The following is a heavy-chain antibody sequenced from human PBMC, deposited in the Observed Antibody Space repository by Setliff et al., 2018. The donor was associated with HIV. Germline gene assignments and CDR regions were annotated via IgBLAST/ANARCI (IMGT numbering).Heavy chain of an antibody. J-gene: IGHJ4*02. V-gene: IGHV1-3*04. D-gene: IGHD2-2*01. CDR3: ARWCAAAGCYPAIYHFDS. CDR2: IDTDNGYR. CDR1: GYTFSEYA. Sequence: ASVKVSCKASGYTFSEYAIHWVRQAPGQRLEWMGRIDTDNGYRRYSPKLQGRVTITKDTSANTAYMELRGLRSEGTAVYYCARWCAAAGCYPAIYHFDSWGQGTLVTAPQ.